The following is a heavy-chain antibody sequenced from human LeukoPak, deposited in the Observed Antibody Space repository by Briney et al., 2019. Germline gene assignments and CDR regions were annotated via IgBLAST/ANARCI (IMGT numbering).Heavy chain of an antibody. D-gene: IGHD3-9*01. J-gene: IGHJ5*02. Sequence: SETLSLTCTVSGGSISSSSYYWGWIRQPPGKGLEWIGSIYYSGSTYYNPSLKSRVTISVDTSKNRFSLKLSSVTAADTAVYYCARQGPNDILTGAQAKKAPNWFDPWGQGTLVTVSS. CDR3: ARQGPNDILTGAQAKKAPNWFDP. CDR1: GGSISSSSYY. V-gene: IGHV4-39*01. CDR2: IYYSGST.